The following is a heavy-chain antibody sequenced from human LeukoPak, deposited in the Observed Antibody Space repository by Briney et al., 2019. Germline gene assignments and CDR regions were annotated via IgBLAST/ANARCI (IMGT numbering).Heavy chain of an antibody. D-gene: IGHD6-6*01. CDR2: IKPDGTEK. Sequence: PGGSLRLSCAASGLTFSNYWMSWVRQAPGKGLEWVANIKPDGTEKYYVDSLKGRFTISRDNTKNSLYLQMSSLRVEDTAVYYCARGGNSSWDYWGQGALVTVSS. V-gene: IGHV3-7*01. J-gene: IGHJ4*02. CDR1: GLTFSNYW. CDR3: ARGGNSSWDY.